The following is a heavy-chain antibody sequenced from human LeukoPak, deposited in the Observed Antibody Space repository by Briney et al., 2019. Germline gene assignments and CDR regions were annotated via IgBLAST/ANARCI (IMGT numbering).Heavy chain of an antibody. J-gene: IGHJ3*01. Sequence: GGSLRLSCAASGFTVSNNYMSWVRQAPGKGLEWVSGIYSDGSTYYSDSVKGRFTISRDYSKNTLYLQMNSPRVEDTAAYHCAKGYYGSGSYAFDVWGQGTMVTVSS. CDR2: IYSDGST. CDR1: GFTVSNNY. D-gene: IGHD3-10*01. CDR3: AKGYYGSGSYAFDV. V-gene: IGHV3-66*01.